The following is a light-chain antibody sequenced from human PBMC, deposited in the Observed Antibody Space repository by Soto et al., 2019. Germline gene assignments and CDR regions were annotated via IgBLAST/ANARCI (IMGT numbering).Light chain of an antibody. V-gene: IGKV3-15*01. CDR3: HQYNNWYT. CDR1: QSVSSN. Sequence: EIAMTQSPATLSVSPGERATLSCRASQSVSSNLAWYQQKPGQAPRLLIYGASTRATGIPARFSGSGSGKEFTLTISSLQSEDFSVYYCHQYNNWYTFGQGTKLEIK. J-gene: IGKJ2*01. CDR2: GAS.